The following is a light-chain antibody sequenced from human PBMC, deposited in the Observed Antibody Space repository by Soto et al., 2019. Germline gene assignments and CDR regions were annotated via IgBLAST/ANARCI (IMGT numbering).Light chain of an antibody. J-gene: IGLJ2*01. CDR2: EVS. CDR3: SSYTSSSTRMV. V-gene: IGLV2-14*01. CDR1: SSDVGGYNY. Sequence: QSVLTQPASVSGSPGQSITIPCTGTSSDVGGYNYVSWYQQHPGKAPKLMIYEVSNRPSGVSNRFSGSKSGNTASLTISGLQAEDEADYYCSSYTSSSTRMVFGGGTKLTVL.